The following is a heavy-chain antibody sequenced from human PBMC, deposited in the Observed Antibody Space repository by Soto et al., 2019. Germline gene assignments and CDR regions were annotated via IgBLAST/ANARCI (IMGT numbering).Heavy chain of an antibody. CDR1: GFTFSRNG. Sequence: GGSLRLSCTASGFTFSRNGMHWVRQAPGKGLEWVSGISWNSGSIGYADSVKGRFTISRDNAKNSLYLQMNSLRAEDTALYYCAKGEVVVVPAAMADDAFDIWGQGTMVTVS. V-gene: IGHV3-9*01. CDR3: AKGEVVVVPAAMADDAFDI. CDR2: ISWNSGSI. J-gene: IGHJ3*02. D-gene: IGHD2-2*01.